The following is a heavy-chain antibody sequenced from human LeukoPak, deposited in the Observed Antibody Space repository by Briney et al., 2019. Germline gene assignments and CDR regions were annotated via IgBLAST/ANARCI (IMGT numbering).Heavy chain of an antibody. CDR3: ARSRLPYSSGWYYFDY. D-gene: IGHD6-19*01. V-gene: IGHV3-53*01. CDR2: IYSGGST. J-gene: IGHJ4*02. Sequence: GGSLRLSCAASGFSFNDYDMHWVRQAPGKGLEWVSVIYSGGSTYYADSVKGRFTISRDNSKNTLYLQMNSLRAEDTAVYYCARSRLPYSSGWYYFDYWGQGTLVTVPS. CDR1: GFSFNDYD.